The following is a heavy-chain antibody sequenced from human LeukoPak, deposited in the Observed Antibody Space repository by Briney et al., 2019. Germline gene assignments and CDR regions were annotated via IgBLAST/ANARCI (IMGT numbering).Heavy chain of an antibody. D-gene: IGHD6-13*01. CDR1: GGSISSYY. CDR3: AANLAAAGTYWFDP. V-gene: IGHV4-59*01. CDR2: IYYSGST. Sequence: SETLSLTCTVSGGSISSYYWSWIRQPPGKGLEWIGYIYYSGSTNYNPSLKSRVTISVDTSKNQSSLKLSSVTAADTAMYYCAANLAAAGTYWFDPWGQGTLVTVSS. J-gene: IGHJ5*02.